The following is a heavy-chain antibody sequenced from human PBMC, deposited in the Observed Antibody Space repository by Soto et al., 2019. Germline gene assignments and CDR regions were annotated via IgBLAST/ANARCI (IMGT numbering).Heavy chain of an antibody. CDR2: IAQAGSEE. V-gene: IGHV3-7*05. CDR3: ARDRRPGISNGMDV. Sequence: QLVESGGGLVQPGGSRRLSCAASGFTFSNYWMSWVRQAPGKGLEWVAIIAQAGSEEYYVHSVEGRFTISRDNAGYSVDLQMNSLRADDTAVYYCARDRRPGISNGMDVWGQGTSVTVSS. J-gene: IGHJ6*02. CDR1: GFTFSNYW. D-gene: IGHD1-20*01.